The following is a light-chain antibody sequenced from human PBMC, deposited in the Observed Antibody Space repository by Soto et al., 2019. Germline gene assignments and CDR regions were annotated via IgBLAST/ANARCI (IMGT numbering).Light chain of an antibody. J-gene: IGKJ4*01. V-gene: IGKV3-20*01. CDR3: QQYDSSPLT. Sequence: EIVLTQSPGTLSLSPGERATLSCRASQRVSSSYLAWYQQKPGQAPRLLIYGASSRATGIPDRFSGSGSGTDFTLTISRLEPEDFAVYYCQQYDSSPLTFGGGTQVEIK. CDR1: QRVSSSY. CDR2: GAS.